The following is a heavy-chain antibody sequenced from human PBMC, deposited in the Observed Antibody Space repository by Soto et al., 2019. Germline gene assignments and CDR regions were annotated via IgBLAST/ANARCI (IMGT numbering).Heavy chain of an antibody. CDR2: ISGSGSTI. V-gene: IGHV3-11*01. D-gene: IGHD6-19*01. CDR1: GFTFNDYY. J-gene: IGHJ4*02. Sequence: QVQLMQSGGGLVKPGGSLRLSCAASGFTFNDYYITWIRQAPGKGLEWVSYISGSGSTIYYADSVKGRFTISRDNAKNSLYLQMNSLRAEDTAVYYCASQPFSSSWYFDSWGQGTLVTVSS. CDR3: ASQPFSSSWYFDS.